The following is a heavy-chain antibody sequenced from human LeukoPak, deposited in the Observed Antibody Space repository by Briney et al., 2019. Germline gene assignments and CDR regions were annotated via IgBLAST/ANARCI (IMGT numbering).Heavy chain of an antibody. Sequence: ASVKVSCKVSGYTLTELSMHWVRQAPGKGLEWMGGFDPEDGETTYAQKFQGRVTMTEDTSTDTAYMELSSLRSEDTAVYYCATVGYSSGPFDYWGQGTLVTVSS. D-gene: IGHD6-19*01. V-gene: IGHV1-24*01. CDR1: GYTLTELS. CDR3: ATVGYSSGPFDY. J-gene: IGHJ4*02. CDR2: FDPEDGET.